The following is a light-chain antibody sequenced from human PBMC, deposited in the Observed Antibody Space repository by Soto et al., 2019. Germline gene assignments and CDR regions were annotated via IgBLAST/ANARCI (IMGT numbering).Light chain of an antibody. Sequence: QSALTQPRSVSGSPGQSVTISCTGTRSDVGGYNYVSWYQQHPGKAPKLMIYDVTKRPSGVPDRFSGSKSGNTASLTISGLQAEDEADYYCCSYAGSFTFVFGTETKLTVL. CDR2: DVT. V-gene: IGLV2-11*01. CDR3: CSYAGSFTFV. CDR1: RSDVGGYNY. J-gene: IGLJ1*01.